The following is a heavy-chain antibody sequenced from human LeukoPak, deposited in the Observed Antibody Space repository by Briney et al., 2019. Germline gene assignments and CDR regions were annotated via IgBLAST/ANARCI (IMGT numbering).Heavy chain of an antibody. Sequence: PSETLSLTCAVSGYSISSGYYWCWIRQPPGKGLEWIGSIYHSGSTHYNPSLKSRVTISVDTSKNQFSLKLSSVPAADTAVYYCARNSSGHSFDYWGQGTLVTVSS. J-gene: IGHJ4*02. V-gene: IGHV4-38-2*01. D-gene: IGHD6-19*01. CDR3: ARNSSGHSFDY. CDR1: GYSISSGYY. CDR2: IYHSGST.